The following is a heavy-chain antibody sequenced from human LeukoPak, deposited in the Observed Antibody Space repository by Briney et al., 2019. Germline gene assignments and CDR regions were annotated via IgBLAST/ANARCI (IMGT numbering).Heavy chain of an antibody. D-gene: IGHD3-22*01. CDR3: ARGGSGFYYDSSGYYGY. CDR1: GYTFTDYY. Sequence: GASVKVSCNASGYTFTDYYMHWVRQAPGQGLEWMGWINPNSGGTNYAQKFQGRVTMTRDTSISTAYMELSRLRSDDTAVYYCARGGSGFYYDSSGYYGYWGQGTLVTVSS. J-gene: IGHJ4*02. CDR2: INPNSGGT. V-gene: IGHV1-2*02.